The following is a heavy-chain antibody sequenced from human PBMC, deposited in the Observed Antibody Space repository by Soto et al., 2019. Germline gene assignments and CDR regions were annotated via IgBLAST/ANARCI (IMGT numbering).Heavy chain of an antibody. Sequence: QLQLQESGPGLVKPSETLSLTCTVSGGSISSSSYYWGWIRQPPGKGLEWIGSIYYSGSTYYNPSLKSRVTISVDTSKNQFSLKLSSVTAADTAVYYCAIPSARITMVRGVIYAFDIWGQGTMVTVSS. CDR3: AIPSARITMVRGVIYAFDI. J-gene: IGHJ3*02. CDR1: GGSISSSSYY. D-gene: IGHD3-10*01. CDR2: IYYSGST. V-gene: IGHV4-39*01.